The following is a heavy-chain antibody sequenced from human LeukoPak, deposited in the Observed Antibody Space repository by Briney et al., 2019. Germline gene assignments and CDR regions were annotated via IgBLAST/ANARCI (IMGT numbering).Heavy chain of an antibody. V-gene: IGHV3-30*03. CDR3: ARAEDITVTPPFFDY. Sequence: GRSLRLSCAASGFTFSSYGMHWVRQAPGKGLEWVAVISYDGSNKYYADSVKGRFTISRDNSKNTLYLQMNSLRAEDTAVYYCARAEDITVTPPFFDYWGQGTLVTVSS. D-gene: IGHD4-17*01. CDR1: GFTFSSYG. J-gene: IGHJ4*02. CDR2: ISYDGSNK.